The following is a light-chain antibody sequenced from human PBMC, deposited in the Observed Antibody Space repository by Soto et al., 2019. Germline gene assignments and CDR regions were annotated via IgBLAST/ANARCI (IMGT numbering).Light chain of an antibody. Sequence: QSVLTQPVSVSGSPGQSITISCTGTSSDVGGYNYVSWYQQHPGKAPKLMIYDVSNRPSGVSNRFSGSKSGNTASLPISGLQAEDEADYYCNSYTRSITYVFGTGPKVTVL. CDR3: NSYTRSITYV. CDR1: SSDVGGYNY. V-gene: IGLV2-14*03. CDR2: DVS. J-gene: IGLJ1*01.